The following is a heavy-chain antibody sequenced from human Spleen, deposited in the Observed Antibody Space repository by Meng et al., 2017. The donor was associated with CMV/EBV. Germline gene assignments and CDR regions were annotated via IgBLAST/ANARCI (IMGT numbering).Heavy chain of an antibody. D-gene: IGHD6-13*01. CDR1: GYTFTGYY. CDR2: INPNSGGT. CDR3: ARMPAAAAPNPQEGSVYYYYGMDV. Sequence: ASVKVSCKASGYTFTGYYIHWVRQAPGQGLEWMGWINPNSGGTNYPQKFQGRVTMTRDTSINTGYMELIRLRSDDTAVYYCARMPAAAAPNPQEGSVYYYYGMDVWGQGTTVTVSS. V-gene: IGHV1-2*02. J-gene: IGHJ6*02.